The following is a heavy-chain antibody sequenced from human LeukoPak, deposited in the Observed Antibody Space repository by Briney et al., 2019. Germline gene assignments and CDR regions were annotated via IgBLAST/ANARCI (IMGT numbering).Heavy chain of an antibody. Sequence: ASVKVSCKASGYTFTGSYMHWVRQAPGQGLEWMGWINPNSGGTNYAQKFQGRVTMTRDTSISTAYMELSRLRSDDTAVYYCASADRSHSSSYFGCFDYWGQGTLVTVSS. CDR1: GYTFTGSY. CDR2: INPNSGGT. D-gene: IGHD6-13*01. J-gene: IGHJ4*02. V-gene: IGHV1-2*02. CDR3: ASADRSHSSSYFGCFDY.